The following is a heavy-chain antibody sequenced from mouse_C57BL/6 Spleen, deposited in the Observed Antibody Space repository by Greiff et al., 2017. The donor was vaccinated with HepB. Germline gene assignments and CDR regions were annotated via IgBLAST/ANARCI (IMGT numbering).Heavy chain of an antibody. D-gene: IGHD1-1*01. V-gene: IGHV14-4*01. CDR3: TLPAYYGSSPYYFDY. Sequence: EVKLQESGAELVRPGASVKLSCTASGFNIKDDYMHWVKQRPEQGLEWIGWIDPENGDTEYASKFQGKATITADTSSNTAYLQLSSLTSEDTAVYYCTLPAYYGSSPYYFDYWGQGTTLTVSS. CDR2: IDPENGDT. CDR1: GFNIKDDY. J-gene: IGHJ2*01.